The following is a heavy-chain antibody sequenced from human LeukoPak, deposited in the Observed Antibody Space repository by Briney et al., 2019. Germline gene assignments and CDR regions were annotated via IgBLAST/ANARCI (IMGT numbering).Heavy chain of an antibody. V-gene: IGHV4-28*01. CDR3: ARCESGVFDI. CDR1: GYSISSSNW. D-gene: IGHD3-10*01. J-gene: IGHJ3*02. CDR2: IYYSGST. Sequence: PSETLSPTCAVSGYSISSSNWWGWLRPPPGKGLEWIGNIYYSGSTYYNPSLKSRVTMSVDTSKNQFSLKLSSVTAVDTAVYYCARCESGVFDIWGQGTMVTVSS.